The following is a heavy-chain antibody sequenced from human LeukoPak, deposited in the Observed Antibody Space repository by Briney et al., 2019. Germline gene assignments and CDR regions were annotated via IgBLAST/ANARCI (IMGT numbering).Heavy chain of an antibody. J-gene: IGHJ3*02. Sequence: GGSLRLSCAASGFTFSSYAMSWVRQAPGKGLEWVSAISGSGGSTYYADSVKGRFTISRDNSKNTLYLQMNSLRAEDTAVYYCAKVRTEKYYYDSSGYYLGAFDIWGQGTMVTVSS. CDR1: GFTFSSYA. D-gene: IGHD3-22*01. CDR3: AKVRTEKYYYDSSGYYLGAFDI. V-gene: IGHV3-23*01. CDR2: ISGSGGST.